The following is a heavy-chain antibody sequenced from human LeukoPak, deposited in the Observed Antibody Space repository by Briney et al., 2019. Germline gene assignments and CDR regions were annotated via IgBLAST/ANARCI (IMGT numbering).Heavy chain of an antibody. V-gene: IGHV1-18*01. CDR3: ARDFYNYGDPNFDY. CDR1: GYTFTSYG. D-gene: IGHD5-24*01. J-gene: IGHJ4*02. CDR2: TSAYNGNT. Sequence: ASVKVSCKASGYTFTSYGISWVRQAPGQGLEWMGWTSAYNGNTNYAQKLQGRVTMTTDTSTSTAYMELRSLRSDDTAVYYCARDFYNYGDPNFDYWGQGTLVTVSS.